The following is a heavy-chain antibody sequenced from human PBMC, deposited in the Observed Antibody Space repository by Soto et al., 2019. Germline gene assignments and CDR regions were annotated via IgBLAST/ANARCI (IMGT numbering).Heavy chain of an antibody. D-gene: IGHD3-16*02. CDR3: ARGRRITFGGVIVRDPFRVHHDAFDI. CDR1: GFTFSSYW. V-gene: IGHV3-7*01. CDR2: IKQDGSEK. J-gene: IGHJ3*02. Sequence: GGSLRLSCAASGFTFSSYWMSWVRQAPGKGLEWVANIKQDGSEKYYVDSVKGRFTISRDNAKNSLYLQMNSLRAEDTAVYYCARGRRITFGGVIVRDPFRVHHDAFDIWGQGTMVTVSS.